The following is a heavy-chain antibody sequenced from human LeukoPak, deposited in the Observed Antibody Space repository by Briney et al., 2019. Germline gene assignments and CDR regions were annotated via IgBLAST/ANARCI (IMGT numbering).Heavy chain of an antibody. Sequence: SETLSLTCTVSGGSISSSSYYWGWIRQPAGKGLEWIGRIYTSGSTNYNPSLKSRVTMSVDTSKNQFSLKLSSVTAADTAVYYCAREGHIGSSSGGGWYYYYYMDVWGKGTTVTVSS. CDR1: GGSISSSSYY. J-gene: IGHJ6*03. D-gene: IGHD6-6*01. V-gene: IGHV4-61*02. CDR3: AREGHIGSSSGGGWYYYYYMDV. CDR2: IYTSGST.